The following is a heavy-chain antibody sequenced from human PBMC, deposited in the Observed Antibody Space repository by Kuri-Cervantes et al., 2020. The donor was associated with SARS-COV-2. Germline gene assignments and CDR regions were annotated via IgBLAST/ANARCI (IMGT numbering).Heavy chain of an antibody. CDR2: IYTSGST. CDR3: ASIDSSGYYADY. D-gene: IGHD3-22*01. J-gene: IGHJ4*02. Sequence: SETLSLTCTVSGGFISSYYWSWIRQPAGKGLEWIGRIYTSGSTNYNPSLKSRVTMSVDTSKNQFSLKLSSVTAADTAVYYCASIDSSGYYADYWGQGTLVTVSS. CDR1: GGFISSYY. V-gene: IGHV4-4*07.